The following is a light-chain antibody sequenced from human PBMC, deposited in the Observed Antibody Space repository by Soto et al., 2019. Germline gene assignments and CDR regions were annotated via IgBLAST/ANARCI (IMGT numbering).Light chain of an antibody. Sequence: DIQMTQSPSTLSASVGDTVIITCRASENIRGWLAWYQQKPGKAPKLLISDASRLQGGVPPRLSGSGSGTEFTLTINGLQPDDFATYYCQEYNSYARTFGHGTKVEIK. V-gene: IGKV1-5*01. CDR2: DAS. J-gene: IGKJ1*01. CDR3: QEYNSYART. CDR1: ENIRGW.